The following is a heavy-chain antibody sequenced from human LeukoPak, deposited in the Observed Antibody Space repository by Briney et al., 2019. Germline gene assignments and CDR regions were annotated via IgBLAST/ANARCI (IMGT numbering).Heavy chain of an antibody. D-gene: IGHD3-3*01. CDR3: ARHLLVYYDFWSGDAFDI. J-gene: IGHJ3*02. V-gene: IGHV5-51*01. CDR1: GYSFTSYW. Sequence: GESLKISCKGSGYSFTSYWIGWVRQIPGKGLEWMGIIYPVDSDTRYSPSFQGQVTISAGQSIGTAYLQWSSLKASDTAMYYCARHLLVYYDFWSGDAFDIWGQGTMVTVSS. CDR2: IYPVDSDT.